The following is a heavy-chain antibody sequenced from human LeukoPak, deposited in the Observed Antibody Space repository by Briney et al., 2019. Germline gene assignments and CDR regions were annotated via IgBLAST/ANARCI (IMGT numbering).Heavy chain of an antibody. CDR1: ALTFSRYW. V-gene: IGHV3-7*01. CDR2: INEDGSEK. CDR3: ARLFVYGSGAEAFDY. J-gene: IGHJ4*02. D-gene: IGHD3-10*01. Sequence: PGGSLRLSCAASALTFSRYWTTWVRQAPGKGLEWVANINEDGSEKYYLDSVRGRFTISRDNAKNSLYLQMDSLRAEDTAVYYCARLFVYGSGAEAFDYWGQGALVTVSS.